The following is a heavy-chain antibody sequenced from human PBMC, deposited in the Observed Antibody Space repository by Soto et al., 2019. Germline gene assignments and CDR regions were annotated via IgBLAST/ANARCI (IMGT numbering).Heavy chain of an antibody. CDR2: IYPGDSDT. J-gene: IGHJ6*02. CDR3: ARFNWNYELVPGANERYYYYGMDV. CDR1: GYSFTSYW. D-gene: IGHD1-7*01. V-gene: IGHV5-51*01. Sequence: PGESLKISCKGSGYSFTSYWIGWVRQMPGKGLEWMGIIYPGDSDTRYSPSFQGQVTISADKSISTAYLQWSSLKASDTAMYYCARFNWNYELVPGANERYYYYGMDVWGQGTTVTVSS.